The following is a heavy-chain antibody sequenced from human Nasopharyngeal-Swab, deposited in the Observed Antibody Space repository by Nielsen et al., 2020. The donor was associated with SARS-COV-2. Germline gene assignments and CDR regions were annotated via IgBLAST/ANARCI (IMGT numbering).Heavy chain of an antibody. V-gene: IGHV3-33*03. CDR3: ARVGSTIRRGPDYYYYYMDL. D-gene: IGHD2/OR15-2a*01. CDR2: IWHDGSTK. J-gene: IGHJ6*03. Sequence: WIRQPPGKGLEWGAGIWHDGSTKYYADSVKARFTVSRDNSKNRLYLQMNSLRAEDTAVYFCARVGSTIRRGPDYYYYYMDLWGKGTTVTVSS.